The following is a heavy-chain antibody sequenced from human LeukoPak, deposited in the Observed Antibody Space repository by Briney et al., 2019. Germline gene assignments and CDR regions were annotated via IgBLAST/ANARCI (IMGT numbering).Heavy chain of an antibody. CDR1: GGSIINYY. D-gene: IGHD1-1*01. V-gene: IGHV4-59*01. Sequence: PSETLSLTCSVSGGSIINYYWSWIRQPPGKGLEWIGYIYYGGNTNYNPSLQSRVTISVDTSKSQFSLKLSFVTAADTAVYYCARLTRRSGNYFDYRGQGTLVTVSS. CDR2: IYYGGNT. CDR3: ARLTRRSGNYFDY. J-gene: IGHJ4*02.